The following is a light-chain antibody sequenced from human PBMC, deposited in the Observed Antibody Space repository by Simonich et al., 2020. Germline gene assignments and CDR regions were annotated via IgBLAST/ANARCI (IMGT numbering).Light chain of an antibody. CDR2: AAS. CDR3: QQSYSTPWT. Sequence: DIQMTQSPSSLSASVGNRVTITCRARQSISSYLNWYPQKPGKAPKLLIYAASSLQSGGPSRFSGSGSGTDFTLTISSLQPEDFATYYCQQSYSTPWTFGQGTKVEIK. CDR1: QSISSY. J-gene: IGKJ1*01. V-gene: IGKV1-39*01.